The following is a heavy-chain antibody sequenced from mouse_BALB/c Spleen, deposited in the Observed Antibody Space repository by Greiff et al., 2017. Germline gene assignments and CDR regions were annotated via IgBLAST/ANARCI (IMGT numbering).Heavy chain of an antibody. Sequence: QVQLQQSGAELVRPGTSVKMSCKAAGYTFTNYWIGWVKQRPGHGLEWIGDIYPGGGYTNYNEKFKGKATLTADTSSNTAYLQLSSLTSEDTAVYYCNAEDYDDYYAMDYWGQGTSVTVSS. CDR2: IYPGGGYT. CDR3: NAEDYDDYYAMDY. CDR1: GYTFTNYW. J-gene: IGHJ4*01. V-gene: IGHV1-63*02. D-gene: IGHD2-4*01.